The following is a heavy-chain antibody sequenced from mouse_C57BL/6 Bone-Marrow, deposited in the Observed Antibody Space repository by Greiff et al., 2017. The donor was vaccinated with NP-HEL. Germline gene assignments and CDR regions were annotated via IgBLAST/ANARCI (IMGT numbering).Heavy chain of an antibody. CDR1: GYTFTDYY. CDR2: INPYNGGT. J-gene: IGHJ1*03. Sequence: VQLQQSGPVLVKPGASVKMSCKASGYTFTDYYMNWVKQSHGKSLEWIGVINPYNGGTSYNQKFKGKATLTVDTSSSTAYMELNSLTSEDSAVYYGARPLLRRYWYLDVWGTGTTVTVSS. CDR3: ARPLLRRYWYLDV. V-gene: IGHV1-19*01. D-gene: IGHD1-1*01.